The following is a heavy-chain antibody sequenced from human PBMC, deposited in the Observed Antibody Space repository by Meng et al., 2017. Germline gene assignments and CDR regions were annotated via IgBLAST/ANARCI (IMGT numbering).Heavy chain of an antibody. CDR2: ISYDGSNK. CDR3: ARAGSIHHSYVGFLTKSQTYYYYYYGMDV. D-gene: IGHD1-26*01. V-gene: IGHV3-30*01. Sequence: GESLKISCAASGFTFSSYAMHWVRQAPGKGLEWVAVISYDGSNKYYADSVKGRFTISRDNSKNTLYLQMNSLRAEDTAVYYCARAGSIHHSYVGFLTKSQTYYYYYYGMDVWGQGTTVTVSS. J-gene: IGHJ6*02. CDR1: GFTFSSYA.